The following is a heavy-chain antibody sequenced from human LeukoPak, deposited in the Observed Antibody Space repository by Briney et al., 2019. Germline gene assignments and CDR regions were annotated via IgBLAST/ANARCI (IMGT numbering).Heavy chain of an antibody. CDR3: ARKENIYYYFDY. CDR1: GYSITSSSW. Sequence: SDTLSLTCAVSGYSITSSSWWGWIRQPPGKGLEWIGYIYHSGTTYYNPSLQSRVTMSVDTSKNQFSLKLSSVTAVDTAVYYCARKENIYYYFDYWGQGTLVTASS. J-gene: IGHJ4*02. D-gene: IGHD2/OR15-2a*01. CDR2: IYHSGTT. V-gene: IGHV4-28*01.